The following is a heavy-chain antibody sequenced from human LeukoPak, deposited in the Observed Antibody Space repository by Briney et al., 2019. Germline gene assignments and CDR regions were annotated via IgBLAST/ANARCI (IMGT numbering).Heavy chain of an antibody. D-gene: IGHD2-2*01. CDR3: ARAQNIVVVPAAPPGGAFDI. J-gene: IGHJ3*02. Sequence: GGSLRLSCAASGFTFSSYDMHWVRQATGKGLEWVSAIGTAGDTYYPGSVKGRFTISRENAKNSLYLQMNSLRAGDTAVYYCARAQNIVVVPAAPPGGAFDIWGQGTMVTVSS. CDR1: GFTFSSYD. CDR2: IGTAGDT. V-gene: IGHV3-13*01.